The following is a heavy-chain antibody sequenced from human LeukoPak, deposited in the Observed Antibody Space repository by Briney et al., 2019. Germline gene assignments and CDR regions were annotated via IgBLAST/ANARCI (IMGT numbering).Heavy chain of an antibody. CDR2: ISYDGSNK. J-gene: IGHJ6*03. D-gene: IGHD6-6*01. Sequence: PGGSLRLSCAASGLTFSSYGMHWVRQAPGKGLEWVAVISYDGSNKYYADSVKGRFTISRDNSKNTLYLQMNSLRAEDTAVYYCAKDWRSSSYYYYYMDVWGKGTTVTVSS. CDR1: GLTFSSYG. V-gene: IGHV3-30*18. CDR3: AKDWRSSSYYYYYMDV.